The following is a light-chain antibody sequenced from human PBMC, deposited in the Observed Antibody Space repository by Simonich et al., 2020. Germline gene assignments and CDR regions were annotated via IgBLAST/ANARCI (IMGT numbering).Light chain of an antibody. CDR2: KAS. Sequence: DIQMTQSPSTLSASVGDRVTITCRASQSISSWLAWYLQKPGKAPKLLIYKASSLESGVPSRFRGSGSGTEFTLTISSLQPDDFATYYCQQYNSYWYTFGQGTKLEIK. V-gene: IGKV1-5*03. J-gene: IGKJ2*01. CDR1: QSISSW. CDR3: QQYNSYWYT.